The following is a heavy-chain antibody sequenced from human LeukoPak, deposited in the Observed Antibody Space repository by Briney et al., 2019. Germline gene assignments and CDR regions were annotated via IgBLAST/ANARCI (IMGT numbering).Heavy chain of an antibody. J-gene: IGHJ4*02. CDR2: IIPLFRTS. Sequence: GASVTVSCKASGGTFSSYAISWVRQAPGQGLEWMGGIIPLFRTSNHAQKFQGRVTLTADESTTTAYMELSSLTSEDTAVYYCAIVLRERPMPPHGDNWGQGTLVIVSS. V-gene: IGHV1-69*01. CDR1: GGTFSSYA. CDR3: AIVLRERPMPPHGDN. D-gene: IGHD2-2*01.